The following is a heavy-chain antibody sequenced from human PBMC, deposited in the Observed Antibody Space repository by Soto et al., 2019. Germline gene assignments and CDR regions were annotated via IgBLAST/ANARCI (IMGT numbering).Heavy chain of an antibody. V-gene: IGHV4-30-2*01. Sequence: SETLSLTCAVSGFSISSGGYSWSWIRQPPGKGLEWIGYIYHSGSTYYNPSLKSRVTISVDRSKNQFSLKLSSVTAADTAVYYCARGMTTVTTIDYWGQGTLVTVSS. J-gene: IGHJ4*02. CDR3: ARGMTTVTTIDY. D-gene: IGHD4-4*01. CDR1: GFSISSGGYS. CDR2: IYHSGST.